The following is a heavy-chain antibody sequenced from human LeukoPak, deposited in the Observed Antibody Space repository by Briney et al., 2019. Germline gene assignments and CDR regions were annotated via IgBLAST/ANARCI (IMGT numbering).Heavy chain of an antibody. CDR1: GGSISSYY. V-gene: IGHV4-4*07. D-gene: IGHD3-9*01. CDR3: AREGARGHPHVLRYFDWLTFDY. J-gene: IGHJ4*02. Sequence: SETLSLTCTVSGGSISSYYWSWIRQPAGKGLEWIGRIYTSGSTNYNPSLKSRVTMSVDTSKNQFSLKLSSVTAADTAVYYCAREGARGHPHVLRYFDWLTFDYWGQGTLVTVSS. CDR2: IYTSGST.